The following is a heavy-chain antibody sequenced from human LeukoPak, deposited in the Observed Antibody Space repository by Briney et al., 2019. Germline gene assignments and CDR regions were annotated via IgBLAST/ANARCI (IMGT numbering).Heavy chain of an antibody. CDR2: IKSKADGGTT. V-gene: IGHV3-15*01. CDR3: TTYRNYYDSSGYDY. J-gene: IGHJ4*02. CDR1: GFTFSYAW. D-gene: IGHD3-22*01. Sequence: GGSLRLSCAASGFTFSYAWMSWVRQAPGKGLEWLGCIKSKADGGTTDYAAPVKGRISISRDDSKNTLYLQVNSLKTEDTAVYYCTTYRNYYDSSGYDYWGQGTLVTVSS.